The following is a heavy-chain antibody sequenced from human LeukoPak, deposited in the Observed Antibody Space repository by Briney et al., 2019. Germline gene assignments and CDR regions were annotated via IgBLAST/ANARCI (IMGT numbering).Heavy chain of an antibody. CDR3: ARFGYVAAVDV. V-gene: IGHV3-7*01. CDR1: GFYFSADW. J-gene: IGHJ4*02. Sequence: GGSLRLSCAASGFYFSADWMTWVREAPGAGLRWVANINTAGSETYYVDPVKGRFSISRDNAKNFVYLQMNSLRAEDTAVYHCARFGYVAAVDVWGQGTPVTVSS. D-gene: IGHD2-15*01. CDR2: INTAGSET.